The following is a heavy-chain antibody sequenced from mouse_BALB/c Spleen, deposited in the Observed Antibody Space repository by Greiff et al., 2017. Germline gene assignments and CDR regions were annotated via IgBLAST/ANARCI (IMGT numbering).Heavy chain of an antibody. V-gene: IGHV5-17*02. D-gene: IGHD2-2*01. Sequence: DVKLVESGGGLVQPGGSRKLSCAASGFTFSSFGMHWVRQAPEKGLEWVAYISSGSSTIYYADTVKGRFTISRDNPKNTLFLQMTSLRSEDTAMYYCARGGYDVYAMDYWGQGTSVTVSS. CDR1: GFTFSSFG. CDR3: ARGGYDVYAMDY. J-gene: IGHJ4*01. CDR2: ISSGSSTI.